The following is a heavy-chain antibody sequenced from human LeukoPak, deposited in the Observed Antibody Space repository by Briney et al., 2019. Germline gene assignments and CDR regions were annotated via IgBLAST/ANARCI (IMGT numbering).Heavy chain of an antibody. CDR2: IRSKAYGGTT. D-gene: IGHD3-10*01. CDR1: GFPFGDYA. CDR3: AKDSYYYGSGSLVY. Sequence: PGRSLRLSCPASGFPFGDYAMSWVRQAPGKGLEWVGFIRSKAYGGTTEYAASVKGRFTISRDDSKSIAYLQMNSLRAEDTAVYYCAKDSYYYGSGSLVYWGQGTLVTVSS. J-gene: IGHJ4*02. V-gene: IGHV3-49*04.